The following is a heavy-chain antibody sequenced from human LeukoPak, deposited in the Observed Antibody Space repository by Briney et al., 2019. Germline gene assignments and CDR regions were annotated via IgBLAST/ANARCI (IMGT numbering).Heavy chain of an antibody. Sequence: ASVKVSCKASGYTFTSYDINWVRQATGQGLEWMGWMNPNSGNTNYAQKLQGRVTMTTDTSTSTAYMELRSLRSDDTAVYYCARDAWQLVNARPFDYWGQGTLVTVSS. D-gene: IGHD6-6*01. J-gene: IGHJ4*02. CDR1: GYTFTSYD. CDR2: MNPNSGNT. CDR3: ARDAWQLVNARPFDY. V-gene: IGHV1-18*01.